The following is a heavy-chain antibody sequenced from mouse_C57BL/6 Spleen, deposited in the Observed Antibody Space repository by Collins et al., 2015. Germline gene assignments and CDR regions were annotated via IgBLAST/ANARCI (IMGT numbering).Heavy chain of an antibody. CDR3: ARSYYYGSSYAMDY. D-gene: IGHD1-1*01. CDR2: YPGSGST. V-gene: IGHV1-55*01. J-gene: IGHJ4*01. Sequence: YPGSGSTNYNEKFKSKATLTVDTSSSTAYMQLSSLTSEDSAVYYCARSYYYGSSYAMDYWGQGTSVTVSS.